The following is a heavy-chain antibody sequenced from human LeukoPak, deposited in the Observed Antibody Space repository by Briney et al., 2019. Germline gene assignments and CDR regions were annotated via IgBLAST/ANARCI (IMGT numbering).Heavy chain of an antibody. J-gene: IGHJ3*02. Sequence: SETLSLTCTVSGGSVSSGSYYWSWIRQPPGKGLEWIGYIYYSGSTDYNPSLKSRVTISVDTSKNQFSLKLSSVTAADTAVYYCARGLSHSKDIWGQGTMVTVSS. CDR2: IYYSGST. CDR1: GGSVSSGSYY. CDR3: ARGLSHSKDI. V-gene: IGHV4-61*01.